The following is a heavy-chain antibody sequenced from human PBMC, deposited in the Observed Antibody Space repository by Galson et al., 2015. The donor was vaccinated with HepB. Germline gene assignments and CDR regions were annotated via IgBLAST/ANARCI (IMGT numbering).Heavy chain of an antibody. D-gene: IGHD3-10*01. J-gene: IGHJ3*02. V-gene: IGHV4-34*01. CDR1: GGSFSGYY. Sequence: ETLSLTCAVYGGSFSGYYWSWIRQPPGKGLEWIGEINHSGSTNYNPSLKSRVTISVDTSKNQFSLKLSSVTAADTAVYYCARVRGVQTKKKHAFDIWGQGTMVTVSS. CDR3: ARVRGVQTKKKHAFDI. CDR2: INHSGST.